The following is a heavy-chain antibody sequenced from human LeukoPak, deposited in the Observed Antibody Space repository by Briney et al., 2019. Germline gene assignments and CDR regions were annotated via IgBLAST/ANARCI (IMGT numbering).Heavy chain of an antibody. CDR3: AKDRRDIVLMVYAPDAFDI. V-gene: IGHV3-23*01. J-gene: IGHJ3*02. CDR2: ISGSGGST. D-gene: IGHD2-8*01. CDR1: GFTFSSYA. Sequence: GGSLRLSCAASGFTFSSYAMSWVRQAPGKGLEWVSAISGSGGSTYYADSVKGRFTISRDNSKNTLYLQMNSLRAEDMAVYYCAKDRRDIVLMVYAPDAFDIWGQGTMVTVSS.